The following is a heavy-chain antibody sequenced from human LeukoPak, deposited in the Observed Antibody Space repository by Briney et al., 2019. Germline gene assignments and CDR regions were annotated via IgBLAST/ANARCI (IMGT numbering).Heavy chain of an antibody. CDR1: GFTFSSYA. D-gene: IGHD2-8*01. Sequence: PGGSLRLSCAASGFTFSSYAMSWVRQAPGKGLEWVSAISGSGGRTYYADSVKGRFTISRDNAKNSLYLQMNSLRAEDTAVYYCARDLIDQNWFDPWGQGTLVTVSS. J-gene: IGHJ5*02. CDR3: ARDLIDQNWFDP. V-gene: IGHV3-23*01. CDR2: ISGSGGRT.